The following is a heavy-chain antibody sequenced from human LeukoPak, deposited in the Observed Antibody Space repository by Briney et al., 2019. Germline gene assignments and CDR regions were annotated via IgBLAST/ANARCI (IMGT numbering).Heavy chain of an antibody. D-gene: IGHD6-19*01. CDR1: GYTFTGYY. CDR3: ARDQIAVARRNYYYYGMDV. CDR2: INPNRGGT. V-gene: IGHV1-2*02. J-gene: IGHJ6*02. Sequence: GASVKVSCKASGYTFTGYYMHWVRQAPGQGLEWMGWINPNRGGTNYAQKFQGRVTMTRDTSISTAYMELSRLRTDDTAVYYCARDQIAVARRNYYYYGMDVWGQGTTVTVSS.